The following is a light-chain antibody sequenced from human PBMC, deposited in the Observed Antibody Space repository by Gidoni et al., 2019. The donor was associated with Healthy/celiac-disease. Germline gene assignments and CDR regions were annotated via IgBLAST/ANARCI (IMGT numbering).Light chain of an antibody. V-gene: IGKV1-39*01. CDR2: AAS. J-gene: IGKJ1*01. Sequence: DSPMTQAPSSLSASVGDRVTITCRASQSISSYLNWYQQKPGKAPKLLIYAASSLQSGVPSRFSGSGSGTDFTLTISSLQPEDFATYYCQQSYSTPRTFGQGTKVEIK. CDR1: QSISSY. CDR3: QQSYSTPRT.